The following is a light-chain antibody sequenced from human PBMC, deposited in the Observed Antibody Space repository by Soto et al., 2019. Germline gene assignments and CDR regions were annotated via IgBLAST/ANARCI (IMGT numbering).Light chain of an antibody. CDR2: DAS. Sequence: DIQMTQSPSSLSASVGDRVTITCQASQDISNHLNWYQQKPGKAPRLLIYDASNLETGGPSRFSGSGSGTDFSFTIRTLTPDDIGTYYCNQYDSFPITLGQGTRLEIK. CDR1: QDISNH. CDR3: NQYDSFPIT. V-gene: IGKV1-33*01. J-gene: IGKJ5*01.